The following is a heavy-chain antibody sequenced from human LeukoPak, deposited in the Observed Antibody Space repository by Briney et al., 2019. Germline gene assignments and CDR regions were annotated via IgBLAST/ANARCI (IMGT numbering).Heavy chain of an antibody. V-gene: IGHV4-59*08. CDR3: ARQGFENWFDP. Sequence: SETLSLTCTVSGDSISSYYWSWIRQPPGKGLEWIGYIYYSGSTNYNPSLKSRVTISIDTSKSQFSLKLSSVTAADTAVYYCARQGFENWFDPWGQGTLVTVSS. CDR1: GDSISSYY. CDR2: IYYSGST. J-gene: IGHJ5*02.